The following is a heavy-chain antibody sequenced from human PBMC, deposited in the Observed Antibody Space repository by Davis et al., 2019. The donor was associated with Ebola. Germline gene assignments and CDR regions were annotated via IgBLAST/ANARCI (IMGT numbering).Heavy chain of an antibody. V-gene: IGHV4-61*01. D-gene: IGHD3-10*01. CDR3: ARGGDPPWYYFDY. CDR2: IYYSGST. CDR1: GGSVSSGSYY. J-gene: IGHJ4*02. Sequence: MPSETLSLTCTVSGGSVSSGSYYWSWIRQPPGKGLEWIGYIYYSGSTNYNPSLKSRVTISVDTSKNQFSLKLSSVTAADTAVYYCARGGDPPWYYFDYWGQGTPVTVSS.